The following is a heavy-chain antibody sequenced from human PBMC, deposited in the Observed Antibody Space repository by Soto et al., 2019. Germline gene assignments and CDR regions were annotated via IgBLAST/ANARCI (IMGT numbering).Heavy chain of an antibody. CDR3: ARRGQTAVYYYYGMDV. J-gene: IGHJ6*02. CDR1: GFSFTNYW. V-gene: IGHV5-51*03. Sequence: PGESLKISCKGSGFSFTNYWIGWVRQMPGKGLEWMALIYPGDSDTRYSSSFQGQVTISADKSISAASLQWSSLKASDTAMYYCARRGQTAVYYYYGMDVWGQGTTVTVSS. CDR2: IYPGDSDT.